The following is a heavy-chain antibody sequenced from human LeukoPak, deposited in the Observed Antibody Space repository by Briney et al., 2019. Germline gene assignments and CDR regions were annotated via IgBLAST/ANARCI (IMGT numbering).Heavy chain of an antibody. CDR1: GYTFTSYY. CDR2: INPSGGST. CDR3: ARAGVHLGYSSGWSAEYFQH. Sequence: GASVKVSCKASGYTFTSYYMHWVRQAPGQGLEWMGMINPSGGSTSYAQKFQGRVSMTRDTSTSTAYMELSSLRSGDTAVYYCARAGVHLGYSSGWSAEYFQHWGQGTLVTVSS. D-gene: IGHD6-19*01. V-gene: IGHV1-46*01. J-gene: IGHJ1*01.